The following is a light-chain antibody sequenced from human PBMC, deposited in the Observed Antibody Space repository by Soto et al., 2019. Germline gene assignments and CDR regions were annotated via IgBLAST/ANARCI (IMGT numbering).Light chain of an antibody. Sequence: QSVLTQPPSVSGAPGQRVTISCTGRSSNIGAGYDVHWYQQLPGTAPKLLIYGNSNRPSGVPDRFSGSKSGTSASLAITGLQAEDEADYYCQSYDSSLSGSVFGGGTKVTV. CDR2: GNS. CDR3: QSYDSSLSGSV. J-gene: IGLJ2*01. V-gene: IGLV1-40*01. CDR1: SSNIGAGYD.